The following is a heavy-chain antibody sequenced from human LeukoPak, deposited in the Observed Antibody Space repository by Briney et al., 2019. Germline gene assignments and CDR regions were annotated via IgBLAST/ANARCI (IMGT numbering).Heavy chain of an antibody. Sequence: ASVKVSCKASGYTFTSYGISWVRQAPGQGLEWMGWISAYNGNTNYAQKLQGRVTMTTDTSTSTAYMELRSLRSDDTAVYYCARCIVGERHYYYGMDVWGQGTTVTVPS. CDR2: ISAYNGNT. J-gene: IGHJ6*02. CDR1: GYTFTSYG. V-gene: IGHV1-18*01. D-gene: IGHD1-26*01. CDR3: ARCIVGERHYYYGMDV.